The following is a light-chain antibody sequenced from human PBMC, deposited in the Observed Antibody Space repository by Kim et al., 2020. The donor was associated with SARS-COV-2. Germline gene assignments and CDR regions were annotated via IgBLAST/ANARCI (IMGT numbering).Light chain of an antibody. V-gene: IGLV2-14*03. Sequence: QSITSACTGTGAGVGGYNYVTWYQQLPGKAPKVIISNVNNRPSVLSSRFSGSKSSNTASLTISGLQAEDEADYYCTSYTSSDSFYVFGGGTKVTVL. J-gene: IGLJ1*01. CDR2: NVN. CDR3: TSYTSSDSFYV. CDR1: GAGVGGYNY.